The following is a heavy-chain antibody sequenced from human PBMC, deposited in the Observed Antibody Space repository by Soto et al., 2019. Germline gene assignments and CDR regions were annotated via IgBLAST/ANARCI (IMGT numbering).Heavy chain of an antibody. CDR1: GGSIRRDLHY. J-gene: IGHJ6*02. Sequence: SPETLPLTCSGSGGSIRRDLHYWSGIRQSPGKGLEWIGYIHYSGSTYYNPSLKSRVTISVDTSKNQFSLKLSSVTAADTAVYYCARDLSHWNWGSYYGLDVWGQGTTVT. V-gene: IGHV4-30-4*01. CDR3: ARDLSHWNWGSYYGLDV. D-gene: IGHD1-7*01. CDR2: IHYSGST.